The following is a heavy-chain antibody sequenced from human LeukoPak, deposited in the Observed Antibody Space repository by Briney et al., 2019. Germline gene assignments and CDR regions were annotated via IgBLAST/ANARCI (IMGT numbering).Heavy chain of an antibody. Sequence: SETLSLTXTVSGGSISSGSYYWSWIRQPAGKGLEWIGRIYTSGSTNYNPSLKSRVTISVDTSKNQFSLKLSSVTAADTAVYYCARVKAIGYCSSTSCYSHYYYYYMDVWGKGTTVTVSS. V-gene: IGHV4-61*02. CDR1: GGSISSGSYY. CDR2: IYTSGST. D-gene: IGHD2-2*02. CDR3: ARVKAIGYCSSTSCYSHYYYYYMDV. J-gene: IGHJ6*03.